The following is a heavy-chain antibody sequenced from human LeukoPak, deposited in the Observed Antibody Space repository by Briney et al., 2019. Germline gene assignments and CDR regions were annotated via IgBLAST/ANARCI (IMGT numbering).Heavy chain of an antibody. Sequence: GGSLRLSCAASGFTASSNYMSWVRQAPGKGLEWVSVIYSGGSTYYADSVKGRFTISRDNSKNTLYLQMNSLRAEDTAVYYCARPVNARSGSYYLYYYYGMDVWGQGTTVTVSS. J-gene: IGHJ6*02. CDR1: GFTASSNY. CDR3: ARPVNARSGSYYLYYYYGMDV. V-gene: IGHV3-53*01. CDR2: IYSGGST. D-gene: IGHD3-10*01.